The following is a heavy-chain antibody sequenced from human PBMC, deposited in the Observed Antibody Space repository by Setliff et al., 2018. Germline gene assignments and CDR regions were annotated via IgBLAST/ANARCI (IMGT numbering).Heavy chain of an antibody. CDR1: GGSISSGNYY. V-gene: IGHV4-61*01. CDR2: IYTSGST. D-gene: IGHD3-22*01. J-gene: IGHJ4*02. CDR3: ARGSYYDSSGYSPDFFDY. Sequence: PSETLSLTCTVSGGSISSGNYYWSWIRQPPWKGLEWIGYIYTSGSTNYNPSLKSRVAISLDTSKNQFSLKLSSVTAADTAVYYCARGSYYDSSGYSPDFFDYWGQGTLVTVS.